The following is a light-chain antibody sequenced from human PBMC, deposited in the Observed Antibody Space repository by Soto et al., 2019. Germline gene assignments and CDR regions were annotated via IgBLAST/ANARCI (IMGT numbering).Light chain of an antibody. CDR1: QSVSSTY. CDR2: GAS. V-gene: IGKV3-20*01. J-gene: IGKJ1*01. Sequence: EIVLTQSPGTLSLSPGERATLSCRASQSVSSTYLIWYQQKPGQAPRLLIYGASSRATGVPDRFSGGGSGTDFTLTISRLEPEDFAVYYCHQYGSSPSTFGQGTKVDIK. CDR3: HQYGSSPST.